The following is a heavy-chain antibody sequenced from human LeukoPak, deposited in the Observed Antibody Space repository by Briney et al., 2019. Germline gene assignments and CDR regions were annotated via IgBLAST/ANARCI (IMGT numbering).Heavy chain of an antibody. Sequence: PSQTLSLTCTVSASISSGDYYWNWIRQPAGKGLEWIGRVSASGYTNYNPSLRSRITISVDTSKNQFSLELTSVTAADTAVYYCARHWFDSSGTLLDYWGQGTLVTVSS. CDR3: ARHWFDSSGTLLDY. CDR2: VSASGYT. D-gene: IGHD3-22*01. CDR1: ASISSGDYY. J-gene: IGHJ4*02. V-gene: IGHV4-61*02.